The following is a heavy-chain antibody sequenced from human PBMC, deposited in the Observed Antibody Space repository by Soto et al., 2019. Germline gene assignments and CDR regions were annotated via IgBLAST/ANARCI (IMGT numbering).Heavy chain of an antibody. CDR3: ARDRRWLLDAFDI. J-gene: IGHJ3*02. D-gene: IGHD5-12*01. Sequence: ASVKVSCKASGYTFTNYAMHWVRQAPGQRLEWMGWINAGNGNTKYSQKFQGRVTITRDTSASTAYMELSSLRSEDTAVYYCARDRRWLLDAFDIWGQGTMVTVSS. CDR1: GYTFTNYA. V-gene: IGHV1-3*01. CDR2: INAGNGNT.